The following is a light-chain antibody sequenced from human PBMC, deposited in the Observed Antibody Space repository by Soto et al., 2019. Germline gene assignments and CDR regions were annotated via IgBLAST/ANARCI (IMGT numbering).Light chain of an antibody. Sequence: IQMTQSPSSVSASIGDRVTLTCRASQDVRTWLAWYQQKPGRAPKLLIHAASRLQSGVPSRFSGSGSGTDFTLTISNLQPDDLGTYYCQQVNSFPLTFGGGTKVDIK. V-gene: IGKV1-12*01. J-gene: IGKJ4*01. CDR3: QQVNSFPLT. CDR1: QDVRTW. CDR2: AAS.